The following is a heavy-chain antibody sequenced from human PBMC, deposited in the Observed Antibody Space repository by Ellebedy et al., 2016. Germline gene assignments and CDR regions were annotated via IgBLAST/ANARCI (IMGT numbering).Heavy chain of an antibody. V-gene: IGHV3-66*01. Sequence: GESLKISCAASGFTVSSNYMSWVRQAPGKGLEWVSVIYSGGSTYYADSAKGRFTIPRDNSKNTLYLQMNSLRAEDTAVYYCARGHMTTVTTKMVDDRFDPWGQGTLVTVSS. J-gene: IGHJ5*02. D-gene: IGHD4-17*01. CDR3: ARGHMTTVTTKMVDDRFDP. CDR2: IYSGGST. CDR1: GFTVSSNY.